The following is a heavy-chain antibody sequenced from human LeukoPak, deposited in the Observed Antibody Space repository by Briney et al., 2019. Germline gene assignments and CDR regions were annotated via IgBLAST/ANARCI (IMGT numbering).Heavy chain of an antibody. V-gene: IGHV1-69*04. J-gene: IGHJ4*02. CDR3: ARDCCLRYASGN. CDR2: IIPILGTA. Sequence: SGKFSCRVSAGTFSSYAISWVRQAPGQGLEWMGRIIPILGTANYAQKCQGRVTITADKSTSTAYMQLSSLRSEDTAVYYCARDCCLRYASGNWGQGTLVTVSS. D-gene: IGHD3-9*01. CDR1: AGTFSSYA.